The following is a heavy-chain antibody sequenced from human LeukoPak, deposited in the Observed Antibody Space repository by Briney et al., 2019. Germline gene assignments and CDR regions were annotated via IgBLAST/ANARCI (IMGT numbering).Heavy chain of an antibody. J-gene: IGHJ4*02. CDR3: ARERIYCDFWSGYPSPLDY. CDR1: GFTFSSYS. Sequence: PGGSLRLSCAASGFTFSSYSMNWVRQAPGKGLEWVSSISSSSSYIYYADSVKGRFTVSRDNAKNSLYLQMNSLRAEDTAVYYCARERIYCDFWSGYPSPLDYWGQGTLVTVSS. CDR2: ISSSSSYI. V-gene: IGHV3-21*01. D-gene: IGHD3-3*01.